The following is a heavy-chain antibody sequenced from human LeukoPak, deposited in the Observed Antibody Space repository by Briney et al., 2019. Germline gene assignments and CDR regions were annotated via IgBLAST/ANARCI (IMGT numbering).Heavy chain of an antibody. Sequence: SEALSLTCTVSGGSISSYYWSWIRQPPGKGLEWIGDIYYSGSTNYNPSLKSRVTISVDTSKNQFSLKLSSVTAADTAVYYCARGRVWFGESKGWFDPWGQGTLVTVSS. CDR1: GGSISSYY. CDR3: ARGRVWFGESKGWFDP. J-gene: IGHJ5*02. CDR2: IYYSGST. D-gene: IGHD3-10*01. V-gene: IGHV4-59*01.